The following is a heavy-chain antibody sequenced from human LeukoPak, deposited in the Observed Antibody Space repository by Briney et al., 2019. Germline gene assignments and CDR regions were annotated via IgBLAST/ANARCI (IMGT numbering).Heavy chain of an antibody. D-gene: IGHD3-22*01. Sequence: GASVKVSCKASGYTFTSYGIRWVRQAPGQGLEWMGWISAYNGNTNYAQKLQGRVTMTTDTSTSTAYMELRSLRSDDTAVYYCARPIYDSSGPVAFDIWGQGTMVTVSS. J-gene: IGHJ3*02. CDR3: ARPIYDSSGPVAFDI. V-gene: IGHV1-18*01. CDR2: ISAYNGNT. CDR1: GYTFTSYG.